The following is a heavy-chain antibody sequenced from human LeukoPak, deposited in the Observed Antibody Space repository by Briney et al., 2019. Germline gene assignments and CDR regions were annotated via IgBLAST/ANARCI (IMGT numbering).Heavy chain of an antibody. CDR2: ISYDGSNK. CDR1: GCTFNNYH. J-gene: IGHJ4*02. D-gene: IGHD4-11*01. Sequence: QPGGSLRLSCAASGCTFNNYHMHWVRQAPGKGLEWVAVISYDGSNKYYADSVKGRFTISRDNSKNSLYLQMNSLRAEDTAVYYCARVLQALDYWGQGTLVTVSS. CDR3: ARVLQALDY. V-gene: IGHV3-30*03.